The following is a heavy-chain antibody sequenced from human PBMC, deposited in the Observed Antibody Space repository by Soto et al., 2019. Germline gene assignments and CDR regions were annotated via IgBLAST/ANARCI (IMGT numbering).Heavy chain of an antibody. CDR1: GYNFATSL. CDR2: IYPGDSDT. D-gene: IGHD1-1*01. V-gene: IGHV5-51*01. CDR3: TKNLAMNVPDC. J-gene: IGHJ4*02. Sequence: GESLKISFQGSGYNFATSLIGWVRRRPVKGLEWMGIIYPGDSDTRHSPSFEGHVTMSADKSVNTAYLHFNSLQDSDIAIYYCTKNLAMNVPDCWGQGNLVTVSS.